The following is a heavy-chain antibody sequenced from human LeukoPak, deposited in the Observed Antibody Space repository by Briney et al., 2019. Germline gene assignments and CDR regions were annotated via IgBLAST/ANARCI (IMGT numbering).Heavy chain of an antibody. CDR3: ARGDGYNFFDC. D-gene: IGHD5-24*01. Sequence: GGSLRLSCAASGFTFNTYEMNWVRQAPGKGLEWLSYIDGSGSTTYYADSVKGRFTISRDNSKNTLYLQMNSLRAEDTAMYYCARGDGYNFFDCWGQGVLVTVSS. V-gene: IGHV3-48*03. CDR1: GFTFNTYE. CDR2: IDGSGSTT. J-gene: IGHJ4*02.